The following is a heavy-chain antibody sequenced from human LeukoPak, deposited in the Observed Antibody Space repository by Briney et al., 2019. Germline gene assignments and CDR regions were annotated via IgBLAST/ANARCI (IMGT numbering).Heavy chain of an antibody. D-gene: IGHD3-10*01. V-gene: IGHV3-66*01. CDR1: GFTVSSNY. Sequence: GGSLRLSCAASGFTVSSNYMSWVRQAPGKGLEWVSVIYSGGSTYYADSVKGRFTISRDNSKNTLYLQMNSLRAEDTAVYYCARDGITMVRGVMAYFDYWGQGTLVTVSS. J-gene: IGHJ4*02. CDR2: IYSGGST. CDR3: ARDGITMVRGVMAYFDY.